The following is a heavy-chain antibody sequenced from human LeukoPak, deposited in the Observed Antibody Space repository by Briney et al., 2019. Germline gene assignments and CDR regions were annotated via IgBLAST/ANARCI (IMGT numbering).Heavy chain of an antibody. J-gene: IGHJ3*01. Sequence: GESLKISCKGSGYSFTTYWIGWVRQMPGKGLGWMGIIYPGDSDTRYSPSFQGQVTISADRSLSTAYLQWSSLKASDTAMYYCASPTAVAATLDAFDFWGQGTMVTVSS. V-gene: IGHV5-51*01. CDR3: ASPTAVAATLDAFDF. CDR2: IYPGDSDT. CDR1: GYSFTTYW. D-gene: IGHD6-19*01.